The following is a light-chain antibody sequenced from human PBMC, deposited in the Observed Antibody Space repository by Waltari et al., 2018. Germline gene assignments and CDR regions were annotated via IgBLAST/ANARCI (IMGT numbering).Light chain of an antibody. CDR1: QSVNNS. J-gene: IGKJ4*01. Sequence: EVVLTQTPATLSLSPGERATLSCRASQSVNNSVGWYQQKSGQAPRLLIYDASNRAAGIPARFSGSGSGTEFTLTITSLEPEDFAIYYCQQRSNLLTFGGGTKVEIK. V-gene: IGKV3-11*01. CDR3: QQRSNLLT. CDR2: DAS.